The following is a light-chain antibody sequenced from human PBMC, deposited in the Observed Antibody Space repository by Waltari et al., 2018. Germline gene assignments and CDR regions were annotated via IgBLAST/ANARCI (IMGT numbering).Light chain of an antibody. J-gene: IGLJ3*02. CDR3: LIWDGAWV. V-gene: IGLV5-45*03. CDR2: YKSDSEK. Sequence: QAVLTQPSSLSASPGASASLTCTLRSGFKVGSPWIYWYQQKPGSPPQYLLRYKSDSEKQQGSGVPSRFSESTDASANAFILFISGLQSDDEAVYFCLIWDGAWVFGGGTKLTVL. CDR1: SGFKVGSPW.